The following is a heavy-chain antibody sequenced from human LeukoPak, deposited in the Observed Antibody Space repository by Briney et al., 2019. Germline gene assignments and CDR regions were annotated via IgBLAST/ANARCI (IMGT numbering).Heavy chain of an antibody. V-gene: IGHV3-7*04. CDR1: GLTFSKAW. CDR3: AKDSTFLLDY. Sequence: PGGSLRLSCAASGLTFSKAWMSWVRQAPGKGLEWVANIKQDGSAKYYVDSVKGRFTISRDNAKNSLYLQMNSLRAEDTGVYYCAKDSTFLLDYWGQGTLVTVSS. CDR2: IKQDGSAK. D-gene: IGHD3-16*01. J-gene: IGHJ4*02.